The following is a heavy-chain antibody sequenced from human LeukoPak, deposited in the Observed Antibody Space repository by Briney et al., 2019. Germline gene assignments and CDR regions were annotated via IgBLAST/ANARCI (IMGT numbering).Heavy chain of an antibody. CDR2: INPNSGGT. CDR3: ARDSSLVVPAASRLSFDY. D-gene: IGHD2-2*01. CDR1: GYTLTGYY. Sequence: ASVKVSCKASGYTLTGYYMHWVRQAPGQGLEWMGWINPNSGGTNYAQKFQGRVTMTRDTSISTAYMELSRLRSDDTAVYYCARDSSLVVPAASRLSFDYWGQGTLVTVSS. V-gene: IGHV1-2*02. J-gene: IGHJ4*02.